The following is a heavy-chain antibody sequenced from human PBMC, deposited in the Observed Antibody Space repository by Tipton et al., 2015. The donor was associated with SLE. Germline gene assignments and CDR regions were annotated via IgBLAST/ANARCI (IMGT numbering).Heavy chain of an antibody. D-gene: IGHD3/OR15-3a*01. CDR1: GFTFDDYT. CDR3: AKDIGRPPNYYYGMDV. Sequence: SLRLSCAASGFTFDDYTMHWVRQAPGKGLEWVSLISWDGGSTYYADSVKGRFTISRDNSKNSLYLQINSLRTEDTALYYCAKDIGRPPNYYYGMDVWGQGP. J-gene: IGHJ6*02. CDR2: ISWDGGST. V-gene: IGHV3-43*01.